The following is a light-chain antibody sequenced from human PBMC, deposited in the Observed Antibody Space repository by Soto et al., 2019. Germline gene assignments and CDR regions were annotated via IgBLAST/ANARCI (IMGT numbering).Light chain of an antibody. CDR2: DNT. CDR1: SSNIGAGFA. Sequence: QAVLRHSPSVSGAPGHTITISCSGTSSNIGAGFAVHWYQHLPGTAPRLLIYDNTNRPSGVPDRFSGSKSGTSASLAISGLQPEDGADYYCAAWDDSPNALFGTGTKVTVL. V-gene: IGLV1-40*01. CDR3: AAWDDSPNAL. J-gene: IGLJ1*01.